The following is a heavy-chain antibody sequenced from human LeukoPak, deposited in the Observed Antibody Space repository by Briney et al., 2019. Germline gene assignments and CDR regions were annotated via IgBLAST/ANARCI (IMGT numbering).Heavy chain of an antibody. Sequence: PSETLSLTCAVYGGSFSGYYWSWIRQPPGKGLEWIGYIYYSGSTNYNPSLKSRVTISVDTSKNQFSLKLSSVTAADTAVYYCARHGATSYAFDIWGQGTMVTVSS. CDR2: IYYSGST. CDR3: ARHGATSYAFDI. CDR1: GGSFSGYY. D-gene: IGHD1-26*01. V-gene: IGHV4-59*08. J-gene: IGHJ3*02.